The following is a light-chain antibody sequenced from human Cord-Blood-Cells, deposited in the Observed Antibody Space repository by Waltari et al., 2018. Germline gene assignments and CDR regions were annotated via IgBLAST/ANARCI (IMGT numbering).Light chain of an antibody. V-gene: IGKV4-1*01. Sequence: DIVMTQSPDSLAVSLGERATIHRMSSQSVLYSSNNKNYLAWYQQKPGQPPKLLIYWASTRESGAPDRFSCSGSGTDVTLTISSLQAEDVAVYYCQQYYSTPLTFGGGTKVEIK. CDR3: QQYYSTPLT. CDR1: QSVLYSSNNKNY. CDR2: WAS. J-gene: IGKJ4*01.